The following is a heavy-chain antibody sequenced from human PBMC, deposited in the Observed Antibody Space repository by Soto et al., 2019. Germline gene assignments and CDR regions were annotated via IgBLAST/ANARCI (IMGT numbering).Heavy chain of an antibody. Sequence: QVQLVQSGAEVKKPGSSVKVSCKVSGGTFSNYAIDWVRLAPGHGLEWMGGIVPIFGKTYYTQKIQGRATIISEDSTTTAYLEMSSMRSEDTAIYYCAIVEAVAGLYNYHGLDVWGQGTAVTVSS. V-gene: IGHV1-69*05. J-gene: IGHJ6*02. CDR2: IVPIFGKT. CDR3: AIVEAVAGLYNYHGLDV. CDR1: GGTFSNYA. D-gene: IGHD6-19*01.